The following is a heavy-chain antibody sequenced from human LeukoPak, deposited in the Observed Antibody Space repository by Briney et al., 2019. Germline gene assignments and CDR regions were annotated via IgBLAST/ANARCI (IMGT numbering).Heavy chain of an antibody. CDR1: GFTFSTSY. V-gene: IGHV3-21*01. CDR2: ITGSSSYI. CDR3: ASGFSSSPYFDY. J-gene: IGHJ4*02. D-gene: IGHD6-6*01. Sequence: GRSLTLSCAASGFTFSTSYMNWVRQAPGKGLEWVSLITGSSSYIYYTDSVKGRFTISRDNAKNSLFLQMNSLRDEDTAVYYCASGFSSSPYFDYWGQGTLVTVSS.